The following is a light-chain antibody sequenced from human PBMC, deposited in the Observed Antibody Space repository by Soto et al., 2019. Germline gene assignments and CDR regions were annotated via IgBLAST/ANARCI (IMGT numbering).Light chain of an antibody. Sequence: QSALTQPASVSGSPGQSITLSCTGNSRDIGAYKYVSWFQQYPGKAPTCMIYDVNNRPSGVSNCFPGSKSGNTASLTIPGLQAEDEAVDYCTSYTTSNTLTLGGGTKVSVL. CDR2: DVN. V-gene: IGLV2-14*03. CDR1: SRDIGAYKY. CDR3: TSYTTSNTLT. J-gene: IGLJ2*01.